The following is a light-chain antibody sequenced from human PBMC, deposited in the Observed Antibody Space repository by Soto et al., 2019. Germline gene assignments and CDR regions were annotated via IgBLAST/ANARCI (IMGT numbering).Light chain of an antibody. CDR3: QQYHNWPPQNT. J-gene: IGKJ2*01. Sequence: EIVMTQSPASLSVSPGEGATLSCSASQTIASNLAWYQQKPCQAPRLLIHGASTRATGVPARFSGSGSGTDFTLTISSLQSEYFAVYYCQQYHNWPPQNTFGQVTKLQIK. CDR2: GAS. CDR1: QTIASN. V-gene: IGKV3-15*01.